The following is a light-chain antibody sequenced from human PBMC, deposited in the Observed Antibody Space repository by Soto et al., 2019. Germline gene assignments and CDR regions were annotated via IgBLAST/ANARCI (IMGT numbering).Light chain of an antibody. V-gene: IGKV1-5*01. Sequence: DIQMTQSPSTLSASVVDRVTITCRASQSISTWLAWYQQKPGKAPKVLIFDASSLESGVPSRFSGSGSATEFTLTISSLQPDDFATYYCQQYSIYPWTFGQGTKVDIK. CDR2: DAS. CDR3: QQYSIYPWT. J-gene: IGKJ1*01. CDR1: QSISTW.